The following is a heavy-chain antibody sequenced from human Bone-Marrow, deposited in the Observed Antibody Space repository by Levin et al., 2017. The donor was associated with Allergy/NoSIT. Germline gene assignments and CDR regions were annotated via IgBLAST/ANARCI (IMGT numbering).Heavy chain of an antibody. Sequence: SETLSLTCTVSGDSVNNENYYWAWVRQPPGTGLEWIGSIYYNGGTYSNPALNRRVTISLDRSRNQFSLRLVSMTAADTAVYYCARDRKRGVAALFDFWGRGSLVTVSS. V-gene: IGHV4-39*07. J-gene: IGHJ4*01. CDR3: ARDRKRGVAALFDF. CDR1: GDSVNNENYY. CDR2: IYYNGGT. D-gene: IGHD6-19*01.